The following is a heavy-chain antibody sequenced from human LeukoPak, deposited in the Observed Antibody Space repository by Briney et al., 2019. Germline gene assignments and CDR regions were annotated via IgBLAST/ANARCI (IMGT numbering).Heavy chain of an antibody. CDR1: GLSFSSSW. D-gene: IGHD3-16*01. Sequence: GGSLRLSCAASGLSFSSSWMPWVRQAPGTGLVWVSRINSDGSTTNYADSVKGRFTISRDNAMSTLYLQMNSLRAEDTAVYYCARDFGPYGMDVWGQGTTVTVSS. CDR3: ARDFGPYGMDV. CDR2: INSDGSTT. J-gene: IGHJ6*02. V-gene: IGHV3-74*01.